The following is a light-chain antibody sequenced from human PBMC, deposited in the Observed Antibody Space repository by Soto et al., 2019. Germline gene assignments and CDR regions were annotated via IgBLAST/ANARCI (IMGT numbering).Light chain of an antibody. CDR3: QHYNSYSEA. CDR1: QTISSW. CDR2: KAS. Sequence: DIQRTQSPSTLSGSVGDRVTITCRASQTISSWLAWYQQKPGKAPKLLIYKASTLKSGVPSRFSGSGSGTECTLTISSLKTDDVSTYYCQHYNSYSEAFGQGTKVDIK. J-gene: IGKJ1*01. V-gene: IGKV1-5*03.